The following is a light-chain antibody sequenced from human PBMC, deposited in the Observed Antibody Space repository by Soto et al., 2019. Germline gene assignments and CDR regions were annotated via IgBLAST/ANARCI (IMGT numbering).Light chain of an antibody. CDR3: AAWDDSLNGMV. CDR2: SDN. V-gene: IGLV1-44*01. J-gene: IGLJ2*01. Sequence: QPVLTQPPSASGTPGQRVTISCSGSSSNIGRNTVNWYQQLPGTAPKLLIYSDNQRPSGVPDRFSVSKSGTSVSLAISGLQSDDEADYYCAAWDDSLNGMVFGGGTQLTVL. CDR1: SSNIGRNT.